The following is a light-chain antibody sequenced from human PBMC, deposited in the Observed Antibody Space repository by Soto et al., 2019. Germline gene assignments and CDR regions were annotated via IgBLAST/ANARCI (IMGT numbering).Light chain of an antibody. CDR1: SSDVGGYDY. CDR3: SSYTSSSTYV. J-gene: IGLJ1*01. CDR2: DVT. V-gene: IGLV2-14*01. Sequence: QSALTQPASVSGSPGQSVTISCTGTSSDVGGYDYVSWYQHHPGKAPKLVIYDVTYRPSGVSDRFSGSKSANMASLTISGLQAEDEADYYCSSYTSSSTYVFGTGTKLTVL.